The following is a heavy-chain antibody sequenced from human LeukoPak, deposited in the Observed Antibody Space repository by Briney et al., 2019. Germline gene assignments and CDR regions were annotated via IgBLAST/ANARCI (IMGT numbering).Heavy chain of an antibody. J-gene: IGHJ4*02. CDR2: IYSGGRT. Sequence: PGGSLRLSCAASGFTVSSNYMSWVRQAPGKGLEWVSGIYSGGRTDYADSVKGRFTISRDNSKNTLYLQMNSLRVEDTATYYCARASWISTADAVCWGQGTQVTVSS. V-gene: IGHV3-66*01. D-gene: IGHD2-2*03. CDR1: GFTVSSNY. CDR3: ARASWISTADAVC.